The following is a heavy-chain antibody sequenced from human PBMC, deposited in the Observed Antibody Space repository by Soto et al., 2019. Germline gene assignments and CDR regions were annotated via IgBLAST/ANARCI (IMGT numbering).Heavy chain of an antibody. J-gene: IGHJ4*02. CDR1: GGSISRYY. CDR2: IYYDGST. CDR3: ARAGYSYGFGYYYDY. D-gene: IGHD5-18*01. V-gene: IGHV4-59*01. Sequence: SETLSLTCTVSGGSISRYYWSWIRQPPGKGLEWIGYIYYDGSTNYSPSLKSWVTISVDTSKNQFSLRLNSVTAADTAVYYCARAGYSYGFGYYYDYWGQGTLVTVSS.